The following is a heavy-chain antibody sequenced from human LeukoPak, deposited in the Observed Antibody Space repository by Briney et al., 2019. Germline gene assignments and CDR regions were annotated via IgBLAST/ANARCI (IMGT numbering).Heavy chain of an antibody. Sequence: ASVKVSCKASGYTFTGYYMHWVRQAPGQGLEWMGWINPNSGGTNYAQKFQGRVTMTRDTSISTAYMELSRLRSDDTAVYYCARGGGLLLWFGELMDWFDPWGQGTLVTVSS. CDR3: ARGGGLLLWFGELMDWFDP. CDR2: INPNSGGT. CDR1: GYTFTGYY. J-gene: IGHJ5*02. D-gene: IGHD3-10*01. V-gene: IGHV1-2*02.